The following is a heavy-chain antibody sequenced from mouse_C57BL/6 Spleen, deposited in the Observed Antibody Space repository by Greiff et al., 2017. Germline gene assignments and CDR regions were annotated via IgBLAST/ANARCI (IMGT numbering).Heavy chain of an antibody. CDR1: GYSITSGYY. V-gene: IGHV3-6*01. CDR3: ARGGTTTAGFAY. D-gene: IGHD1-2*01. J-gene: IGHJ3*01. CDR2: RRYDGSN. Sequence: DVKLQESGPGLVKPSQSLSLTCSVTGYSITSGYYWNLIRQFPGNKLEWMGYRRYDGSNNYNPSLKNRISITRDTSNNQFFLKVNSVTTEDTATYYCARGGTTTAGFAYWGQGTLVTVSA.